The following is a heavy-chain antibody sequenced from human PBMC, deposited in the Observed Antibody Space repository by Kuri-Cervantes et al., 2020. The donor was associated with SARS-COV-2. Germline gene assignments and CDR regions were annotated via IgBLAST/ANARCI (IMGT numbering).Heavy chain of an antibody. Sequence: GSLRLSCTVSGGSISSSSYYWGWIRQPPGKGLEWIGSIYYSGSTHYNPSLKSRVTISVDTSKNQFSLKLSSVTAADTAVYYCARLPSYYYYGMDVWGQGTTVTDSS. CDR1: GGSISSSSYY. V-gene: IGHV4-39*01. CDR3: ARLPSYYYYGMDV. CDR2: IYYSGST. J-gene: IGHJ6*02.